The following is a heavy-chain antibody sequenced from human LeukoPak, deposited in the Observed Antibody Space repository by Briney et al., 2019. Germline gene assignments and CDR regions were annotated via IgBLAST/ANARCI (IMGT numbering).Heavy chain of an antibody. D-gene: IGHD4-17*01. Sequence: WGSLRLSCAASGCTFSSYSMNWIRQPPGKGLEWVSSINSSSYIYYADSVKGRVTISRDNAKNSLYLQMNSLRAEDTAVYYCARDLLPHGDYDVDYWGQGTLVTVSS. CDR2: INSSSYI. CDR1: GCTFSSYS. V-gene: IGHV3-21*01. J-gene: IGHJ4*02. CDR3: ARDLLPHGDYDVDY.